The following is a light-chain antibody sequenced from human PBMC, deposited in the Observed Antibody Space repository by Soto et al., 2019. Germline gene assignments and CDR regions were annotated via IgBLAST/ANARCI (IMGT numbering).Light chain of an antibody. J-gene: IGKJ4*01. CDR1: QGISNW. CDR2: DAS. Sequence: DIQLTQSPSTLSASVGDRVTITCRASQGISNWLAWYQQKPGKAPKVQIYDASSLESGVPSRFSGSGSGTEFTLTIYSLQPDDSATYYCQQYNSYPITFGGGTKVDIK. V-gene: IGKV1-5*01. CDR3: QQYNSYPIT.